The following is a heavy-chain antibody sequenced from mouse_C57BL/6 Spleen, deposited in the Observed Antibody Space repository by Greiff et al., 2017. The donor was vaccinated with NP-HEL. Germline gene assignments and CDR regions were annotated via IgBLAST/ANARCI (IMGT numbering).Heavy chain of an antibody. CDR2: ISDGGSYT. Sequence: EVQGVESGGGLVKPGGSLKLSCAASGFTFSSYAMSWVRQTPEKRLEWVATISDGGSYTYYPDNVKGRFTISRDNAKNNLYLQMSHLKSEDTAMYYCARGGDYGRGTFAYWGQGTLVTVSA. J-gene: IGHJ3*01. CDR1: GFTFSSYA. D-gene: IGHD1-1*01. CDR3: ARGGDYGRGTFAY. V-gene: IGHV5-4*01.